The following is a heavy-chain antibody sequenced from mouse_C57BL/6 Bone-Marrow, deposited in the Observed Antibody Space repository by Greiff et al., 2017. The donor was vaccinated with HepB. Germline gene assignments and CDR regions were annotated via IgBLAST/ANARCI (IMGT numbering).Heavy chain of an antibody. J-gene: IGHJ1*03. D-gene: IGHD1-1*01. CDR1: GFTFSSYG. CDR3: ARRIYYYGSSSWYFDV. CDR2: ISSGGSYT. Sequence: EVQVVESGGDLVKPGGSLKLSCAASGFTFSSYGMSWVRQTPDKRLEWVATISSGGSYTYSPDSVKGRFTISRDNAKNTLYLQMSSLKSEDTAMYYCARRIYYYGSSSWYFDVRGTGTTVTVSS. V-gene: IGHV5-6*01.